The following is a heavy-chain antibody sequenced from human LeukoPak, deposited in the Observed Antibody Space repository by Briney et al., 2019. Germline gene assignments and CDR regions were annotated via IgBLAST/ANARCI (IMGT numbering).Heavy chain of an antibody. V-gene: IGHV3-53*01. CDR1: GFTVSSSY. D-gene: IGHD3-22*01. CDR3: AKSGVVITYFDY. J-gene: IGHJ4*02. Sequence: PGGSLRLSCAASGFTVSSSYMTWVRQAPGKGLEWVSVIYSGGSTYYADSVKGRFTISRDNSKNTLYLQMNSLRAEDTAVYYCAKSGVVITYFDYWGQGTLVTVSS. CDR2: IYSGGST.